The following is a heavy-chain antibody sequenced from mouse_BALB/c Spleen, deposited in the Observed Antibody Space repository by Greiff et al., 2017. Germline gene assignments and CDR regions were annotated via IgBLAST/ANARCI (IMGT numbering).Heavy chain of an antibody. D-gene: IGHD1-1*01. CDR1: GFTFSSYA. CDR2: ISSGGSYT. J-gene: IGHJ4*01. CDR3: AIITTVVAGNAMDY. V-gene: IGHV5-9-4*01. Sequence: EVMLVESGGGLVKPGGSLKLSCAASGFTFSSYAMSWVRQSPEKRLEWVAEISSGGSYTYYPDTVTGRFTISRDNAKNTLYLEMSSLRSEDTAMYYCAIITTVVAGNAMDYWGQGTSVTVSS.